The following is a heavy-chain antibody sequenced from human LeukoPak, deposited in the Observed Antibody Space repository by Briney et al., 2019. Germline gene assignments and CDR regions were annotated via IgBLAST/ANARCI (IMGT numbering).Heavy chain of an antibody. Sequence: GGSLRLSCAASEFTFSSYSMNWVRQAPGKGLEWVSSISSSSSYIYYADSVKGRFTISRDNAKNSLYLQMNSLRAEDTAVYYCARDSHQQWLSPEYFQHWGQGTLVTVSS. D-gene: IGHD6-19*01. V-gene: IGHV3-21*01. CDR1: EFTFSSYS. CDR3: ARDSHQQWLSPEYFQH. J-gene: IGHJ1*01. CDR2: ISSSSSYI.